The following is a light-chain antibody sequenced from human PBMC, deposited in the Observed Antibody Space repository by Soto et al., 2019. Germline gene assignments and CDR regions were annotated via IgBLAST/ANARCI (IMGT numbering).Light chain of an antibody. J-gene: IGKJ1*01. CDR3: QQYGSSPPT. V-gene: IGKV3-20*01. CDR2: GAS. Sequence: EIVLTQSPATLSLSPGERATLSCRASQSVSSYLAWYQQKAGQAPRPLIYGASSRATGIPDRFSGSGSGTDFTLTISRLEPEDFAVYYCQQYGSSPPTFGQGTKVDIK. CDR1: QSVSSY.